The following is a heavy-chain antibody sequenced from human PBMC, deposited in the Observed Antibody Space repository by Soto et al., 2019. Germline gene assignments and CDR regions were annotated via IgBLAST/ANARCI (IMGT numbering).Heavy chain of an antibody. CDR1: GFTFSSYW. CDR2: INSDGSST. V-gene: IGHV3-74*01. CDR3: TKGCGRGFDLCGS. Sequence: PGGSLRLSCAASGFTFSSYWMHWVRQAPGKGLVWVSRINSDGSSTSYADSVKGRFTISRDNSKNTVYLQMNSLRDEDTAVYFWTKGCGRGFDLCGSWGQGTLVTVSS. D-gene: IGHD5-12*01. J-gene: IGHJ5*02.